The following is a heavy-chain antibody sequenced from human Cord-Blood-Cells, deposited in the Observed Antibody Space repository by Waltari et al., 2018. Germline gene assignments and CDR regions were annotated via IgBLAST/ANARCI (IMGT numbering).Heavy chain of an antibody. D-gene: IGHD3-9*01. Sequence: QVTLKESGPVLVKPTETLTLTCTVSGFSLSNARMGVSWIRQPPGKALEWLAHIFSNDEKSYSTSRKSRLTISKDTSKSQVVLTMTNMDPVDTATYYCARGTAYYDILTGYTYYYYYMDVWGKGTTVTVSS. CDR3: ARGTAYYDILTGYTYYYYYMDV. J-gene: IGHJ6*03. CDR2: IFSNDEK. CDR1: GFSLSNARMG. V-gene: IGHV2-26*01.